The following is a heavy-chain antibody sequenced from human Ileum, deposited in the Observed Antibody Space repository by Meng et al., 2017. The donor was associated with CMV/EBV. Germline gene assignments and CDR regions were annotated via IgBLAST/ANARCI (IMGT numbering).Heavy chain of an antibody. J-gene: IGHJ3*02. CDR1: GIPPSNYW. V-gene: IGHV3-7*01. CDR2: IRQDGSEK. D-gene: IGHD6-13*01. CDR3: ARESAGGGAAATGGGSFDI. Sequence: GGSLRLSCAASGIPPSNYWMNWVRQAPGKGLEWVANIRQDGSEKYYVDSVRGRLTISRDNAKNSLYLQMNSLGAEDTAVYYCARESAGGGAAATGGGSFDIWGQGTMVTVSS.